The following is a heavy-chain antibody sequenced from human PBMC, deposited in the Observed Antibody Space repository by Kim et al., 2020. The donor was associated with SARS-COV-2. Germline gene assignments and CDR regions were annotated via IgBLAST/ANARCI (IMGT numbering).Heavy chain of an antibody. Sequence: YNPSLRSRVTRSVETSKNQFSLKLSSVSAADTAVYYCAREGVSRTSAFDIWGQGTMVTVSS. D-gene: IGHD3-16*01. J-gene: IGHJ3*02. V-gene: IGHV4-59*01. CDR3: AREGVSRTSAFDI.